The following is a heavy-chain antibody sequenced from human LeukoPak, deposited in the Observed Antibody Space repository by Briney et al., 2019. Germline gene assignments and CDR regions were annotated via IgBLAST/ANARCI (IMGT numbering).Heavy chain of an antibody. J-gene: IGHJ6*02. V-gene: IGHV1-8*01. D-gene: IGHD3-3*01. Sequence: ASVKVSCKASGYTFTSYDINWVRQATGRGLEWMGWMNPNSGNTGYAQKFQGRVTMTRNTSISTAYMELSSLRSEDTAVYYCARGGWSGFYYGMDVWGQGTTVTVSS. CDR3: ARGGWSGFYYGMDV. CDR1: GYTFTSYD. CDR2: MNPNSGNT.